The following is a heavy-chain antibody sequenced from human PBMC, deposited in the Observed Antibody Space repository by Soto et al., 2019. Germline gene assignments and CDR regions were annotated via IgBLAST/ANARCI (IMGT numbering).Heavy chain of an antibody. CDR2: ISGSGGST. V-gene: IGHV3-23*01. D-gene: IGHD2-2*02. CDR1: VFTFSTYS. Sequence: PGGSLRLSCASSVFTFSTYSMSWVRQAPGKGLECVSAISGSGGSTYYADPVKGRFTISRDNSKNTLYLQMNSLRAEDTAVHYCARGLGYCSSTGCYIWFDYWGQGTLVTVSS. CDR3: ARGLGYCSSTGCYIWFDY. J-gene: IGHJ4*02.